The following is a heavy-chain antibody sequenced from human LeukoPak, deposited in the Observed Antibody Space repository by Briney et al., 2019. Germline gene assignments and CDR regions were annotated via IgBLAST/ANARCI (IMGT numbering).Heavy chain of an antibody. V-gene: IGHV3-23*01. CDR2: ISGGGGNT. J-gene: IGHJ5*02. CDR3: ARGSGSGWPLDR. CDR1: GFTFSTYA. Sequence: GGSLRLSCAASGFTFSTYAMSWVRQAPGKGLEWVSIISGGGGNTYYVDSVRGRFTISRDNSRNTLYLQMNSLRVEDTAVYYCARGSGSGWPLDRWGQGALVTVSS. D-gene: IGHD6-19*01.